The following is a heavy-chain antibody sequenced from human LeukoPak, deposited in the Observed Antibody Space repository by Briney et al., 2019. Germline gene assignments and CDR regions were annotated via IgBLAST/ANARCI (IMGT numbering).Heavy chain of an antibody. CDR1: GGSISSSNW. V-gene: IGHV4-4*02. D-gene: IGHD1-26*01. CDR3: ARLRSPGDFDY. CDR2: IYHSGST. J-gene: IGHJ4*02. Sequence: PSGTLSLTCAVSGGSISSSNWWSWVRQPPGKGLEWIGEIYHSGSTYYNVSLKSRVTISVDTSKNQFSLNLNSVTAADTAVYYCARLRSPGDFDYWGQGTLVTVSS.